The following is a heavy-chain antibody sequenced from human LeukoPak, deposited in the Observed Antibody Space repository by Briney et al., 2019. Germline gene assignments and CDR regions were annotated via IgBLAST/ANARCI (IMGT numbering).Heavy chain of an antibody. CDR1: GFTFSSYS. D-gene: IGHD1-26*01. V-gene: IGHV3-21*01. CDR2: ISSSSSYI. Sequence: GGSLRLSCAASGFTFSSYSMNWVRQAPGKGLEWVSSISSSSSYIYYADSVKGRFTMSRDNAKNSLYLQMNGLRAEDTAVYYCARDRQAGATPPFDYWGQGTLVTVSS. J-gene: IGHJ4*02. CDR3: ARDRQAGATPPFDY.